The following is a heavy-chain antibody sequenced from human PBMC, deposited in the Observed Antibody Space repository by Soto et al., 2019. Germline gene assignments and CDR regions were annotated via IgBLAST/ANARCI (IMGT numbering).Heavy chain of an antibody. CDR3: ARDILEYSRILYYMDV. Sequence: ASVKVSCKVSGYTLTELSMHWVRQAPGKGLEWMGGFDPEDGETIYAQKFQGRVTMTEDTSTDTAYMELSSLRSEDTAVYYCARDILEYSRILYYMDVWGKGTTVTVSS. D-gene: IGHD6-6*01. CDR2: FDPEDGET. V-gene: IGHV1-24*01. J-gene: IGHJ6*03. CDR1: GYTLTELS.